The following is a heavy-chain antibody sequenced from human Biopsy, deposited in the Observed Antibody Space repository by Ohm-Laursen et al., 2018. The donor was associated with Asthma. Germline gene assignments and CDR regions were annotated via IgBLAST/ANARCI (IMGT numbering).Heavy chain of an antibody. D-gene: IGHD1-26*01. Sequence: SLRLFCAASGFTFSKYGMHWVRQAPGKGLDWVAVISFDGSNKNYTDSVKGRFTISRDNSRNTLHLQMNSLRAEDTAVYYCAKDVFPGWELRRGPDYWGQGTLVTVSS. V-gene: IGHV3-30*18. CDR3: AKDVFPGWELRRGPDY. CDR2: ISFDGSNK. CDR1: GFTFSKYG. J-gene: IGHJ4*02.